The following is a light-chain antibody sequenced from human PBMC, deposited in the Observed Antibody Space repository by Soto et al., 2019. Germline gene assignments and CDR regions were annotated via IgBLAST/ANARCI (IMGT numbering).Light chain of an antibody. CDR1: ESIRSD. CDR2: GGS. Sequence: EIVMTQSPDILSVPPGGRATLSCRARESIRSDLAWYQQKPGQAPRLLIFGGSIRAADIPGRFSGSGSGTEFTLTIATLQSEDFAVYYCQQYHDWPTITFGQGTRLEI. CDR3: QQYHDWPTIT. J-gene: IGKJ5*01. V-gene: IGKV3-15*01.